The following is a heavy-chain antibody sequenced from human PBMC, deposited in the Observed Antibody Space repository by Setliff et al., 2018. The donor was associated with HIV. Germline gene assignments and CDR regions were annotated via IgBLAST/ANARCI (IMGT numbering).Heavy chain of an antibody. D-gene: IGHD3-3*01. CDR1: GGSFSGYH. J-gene: IGHJ3*01. Sequence: PSETLSLTCAVYGGSFSGYHWSWIRQPPGKGLEWIGEINHTGSSNYNPSLKSRVIILLDPSKNQFSLRLSSVTAADTAAYYCARLIGRYGVVVRPNGHAFDVWGQGTMVTVSS. CDR2: INHTGSS. V-gene: IGHV4-34*01. CDR3: ARLIGRYGVVVRPNGHAFDV.